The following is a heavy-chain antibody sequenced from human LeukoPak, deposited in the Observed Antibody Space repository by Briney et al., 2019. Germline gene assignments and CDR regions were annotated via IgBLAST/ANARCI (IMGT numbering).Heavy chain of an antibody. V-gene: IGHV4-59*01. Sequence: SETLSLTCTVSGGPIRSYYWTWIRQPPGKGLEWIGHIYYTGSTTYNPSLKSRVAISVDTSKNQFSLKLTSVTAADTAVYYCARGPAAGIDTGHYDYWGQGTLVTVSS. CDR1: GGPIRSYY. CDR2: IYYTGST. CDR3: ARGPAAGIDTGHYDY. J-gene: IGHJ4*02. D-gene: IGHD6-13*01.